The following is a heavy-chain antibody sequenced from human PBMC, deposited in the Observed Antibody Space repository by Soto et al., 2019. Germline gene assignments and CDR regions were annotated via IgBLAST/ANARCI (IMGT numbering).Heavy chain of an antibody. CDR2: IKQDGSEK. V-gene: IGHV3-7*04. D-gene: IGHD3-22*01. CDR1: GFTFSTYW. J-gene: IGHJ4*02. CDR3: ARGQDYYDRWADY. Sequence: LRLSCAASGFTFSTYWMTWVRQAPGKGLEWVANIKQDGSEKYYVDSVRGRFTISRDNAKNSLYLQMNYLGAEDTAVYYCARGQDYYDRWADYSGQGTLVIVSS.